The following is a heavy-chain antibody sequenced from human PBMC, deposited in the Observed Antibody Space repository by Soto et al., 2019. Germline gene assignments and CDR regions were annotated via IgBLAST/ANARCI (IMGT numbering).Heavy chain of an antibody. Sequence: PSETLSLTCAVYGGSFSGYYWSWIRQPPGKGLEWIGEINHSGSTNYNPSLKSRVTISVDTSKNQFSLKLSSVTAADTAVYYCARGEYSSSPPIYYGMDVWGQGTTVTVSS. J-gene: IGHJ6*02. CDR1: GGSFSGYY. V-gene: IGHV4-34*01. CDR2: INHSGST. D-gene: IGHD6-6*01. CDR3: ARGEYSSSPPIYYGMDV.